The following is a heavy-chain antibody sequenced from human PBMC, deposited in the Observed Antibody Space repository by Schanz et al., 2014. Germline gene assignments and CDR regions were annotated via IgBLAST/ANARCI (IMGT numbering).Heavy chain of an antibody. CDR1: GGTFSSYT. CDR2: IIPIAGIT. V-gene: IGHV1-69*08. D-gene: IGHD3-22*01. Sequence: QVQLVQSGAEVKKPGSSMKVSCKASGGTFSSYTNSWVRQAPGQGLEWMGRIIPIAGITNYAQRFQGRVTITADKSSDTAYMELSSLRSEDTAVYYCAREVGLYDRGWFDPWGQGTLVTVSS. CDR3: AREVGLYDRGWFDP. J-gene: IGHJ5*02.